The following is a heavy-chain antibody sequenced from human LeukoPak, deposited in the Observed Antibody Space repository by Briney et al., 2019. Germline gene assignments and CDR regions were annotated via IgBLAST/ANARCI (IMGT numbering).Heavy chain of an antibody. Sequence: GGSLRLSCTASGFTFGDYAMSWVRQAPGKGLEWVGFTRSKAYGGTTEYAASVKGRFTISRDDSKSIAYLQMNSLKTEDTAVYYCTRDVSGEPFIYWYFDLWGRGTLVTVSS. V-gene: IGHV3-49*04. D-gene: IGHD3-10*01. CDR3: TRDVSGEPFIYWYFDL. J-gene: IGHJ2*01. CDR2: TRSKAYGGTT. CDR1: GFTFGDYA.